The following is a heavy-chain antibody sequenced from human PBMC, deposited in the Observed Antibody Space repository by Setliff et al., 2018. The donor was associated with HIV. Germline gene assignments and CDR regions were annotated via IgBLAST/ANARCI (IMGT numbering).Heavy chain of an antibody. D-gene: IGHD2-8*01. CDR1: GESFSGYY. CDR3: ARGAPYCNHGICHLFDY. V-gene: IGHV4-34*01. J-gene: IGHJ4*01. CDR2: INHSGRA. Sequence: PSETLSLTCAVYGESFSGYYWSWIRQPAGKGLEWLGEINHSGRAKYNPSLKSRASISADTSKNQFSLRLTSVTAADTAVYYWARGAPYCNHGICHLFDYWGHGNLVTVSS.